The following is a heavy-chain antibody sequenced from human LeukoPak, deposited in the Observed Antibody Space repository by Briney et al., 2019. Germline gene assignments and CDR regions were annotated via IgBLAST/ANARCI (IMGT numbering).Heavy chain of an antibody. CDR3: AKGLRFLEWLPDY. CDR1: GFTFDDYA. CDR2: ISGDGSST. J-gene: IGHJ4*02. Sequence: GGSLRLSCAASGFTFDDYAMHWVRQAPGKGLEWVSLISGDGSSTYYADSVKGRFTISRDNSRNPLYLQMNSLRTEDTALYYCAKGLRFLEWLPDYWGQGTLVTVSS. V-gene: IGHV3-43*02. D-gene: IGHD3-3*01.